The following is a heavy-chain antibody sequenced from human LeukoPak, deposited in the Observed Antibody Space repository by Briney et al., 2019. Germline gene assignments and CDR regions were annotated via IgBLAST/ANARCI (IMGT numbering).Heavy chain of an antibody. CDR3: ARKKDDILPGSLGAFDI. D-gene: IGHD3-9*01. CDR1: GGSISSGTYY. Sequence: SETLSPTCTVSGGSISSGTYYWSWIRQHPGKGLEWIGNIYYSGYIDYNPSLKSRLTISVDKSKNQFSLNLTSVTAADTAVYYCARKKDDILPGSLGAFDIWGQGTMLTVSS. V-gene: IGHV4-31*02. CDR2: IYYSGYI. J-gene: IGHJ3*02.